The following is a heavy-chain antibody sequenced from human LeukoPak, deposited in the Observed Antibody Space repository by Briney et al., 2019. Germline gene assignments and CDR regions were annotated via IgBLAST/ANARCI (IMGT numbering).Heavy chain of an antibody. J-gene: IGHJ4*02. D-gene: IGHD3-22*01. CDR2: IYYSGST. CDR1: GGSIRSGDYN. V-gene: IGHV4-30-4*08. Sequence: PSQTLSLTCTVSGGSIRSGDYNWSWIRQPPGKGLEWIGYIYYSGSTYYNPSLKSRVTISVDTSKNQFSLKLSSVTAADTAVYYCARASSGNYYPSDYWGQGTLVTVSS. CDR3: ARASSGNYYPSDY.